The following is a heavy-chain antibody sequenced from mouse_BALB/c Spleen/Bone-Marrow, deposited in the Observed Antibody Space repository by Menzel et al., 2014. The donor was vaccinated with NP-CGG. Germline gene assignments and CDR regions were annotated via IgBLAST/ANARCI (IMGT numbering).Heavy chain of an antibody. V-gene: IGHV3-6*02. CDR3: ARGGYDGRGFAY. D-gene: IGHD2-14*01. J-gene: IGHJ3*01. CDR2: ISYDGSN. CDR1: GYSITSGYY. Sequence: EVQLQQSGPGLVKPSQSLSLTCSVTGYSITSGYYCNWIRQFPGNKLEWMGYISYDGSNNYNPSLKNRIPITRDTSKNQFFLKLNSVTTEDTATYYCARGGYDGRGFAYWGQGTLVTVSA.